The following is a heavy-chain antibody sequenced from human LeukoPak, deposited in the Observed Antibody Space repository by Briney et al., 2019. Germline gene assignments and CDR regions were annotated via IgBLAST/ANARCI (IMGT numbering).Heavy chain of an antibody. J-gene: IGHJ6*02. CDR3: AKDLWGRREYGMDV. Sequence: GGSLRLSCAASGFTFSTNPMSWVRQAPGKGLEWVSAIGAGGTTYYADSMKGRFTISRDNSKNTLYLQMNSLRVEDSAVYYCAKDLWGRREYGMDVWGQGTTVIVSS. CDR2: IGAGGTT. V-gene: IGHV3-23*01. CDR1: GFTFSTNP. D-gene: IGHD1-26*01.